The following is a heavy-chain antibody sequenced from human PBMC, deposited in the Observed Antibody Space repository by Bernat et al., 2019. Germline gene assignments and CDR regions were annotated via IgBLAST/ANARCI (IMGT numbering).Heavy chain of an antibody. CDR3: ARLLRSLYYFDY. Sequence: QLQLQESGPGLVKPSETLSLTCTVSGGSISSSSYYWGWIRQPPGKGLEWIGSIYYSGSTYYNPSLKSRVTISVDTSKNQFSLKLSSVTAADTAVYYCARLLRSLYYFDYWGQGTLATVSS. D-gene: IGHD3-3*01. CDR2: IYYSGST. J-gene: IGHJ4*02. CDR1: GGSISSSSYY. V-gene: IGHV4-39*01.